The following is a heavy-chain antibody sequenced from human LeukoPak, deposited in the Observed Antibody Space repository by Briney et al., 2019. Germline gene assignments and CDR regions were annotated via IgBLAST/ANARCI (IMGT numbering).Heavy chain of an antibody. V-gene: IGHV3-20*04. CDR2: INWNGGST. CDR3: ASIAVAERPPFDY. Sequence: GGSLRLSCAASGFTFDDYGMSWVRQAPGTGLEWVSGINWNGGSTGNADSVKGRFTISRDNAKNSLYLQMNSLRAEDTALYYCASIAVAERPPFDYWGQGTLVTVSS. CDR1: GFTFDDYG. J-gene: IGHJ4*02. D-gene: IGHD6-19*01.